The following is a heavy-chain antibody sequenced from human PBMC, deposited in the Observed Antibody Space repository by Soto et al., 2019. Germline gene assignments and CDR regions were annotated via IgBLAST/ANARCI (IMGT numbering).Heavy chain of an antibody. CDR3: ARDYYDSSGSYAFDY. D-gene: IGHD3-22*01. Sequence: GSLRLSCAASGFTFSSYGMHWVRQAPGKGLEWVAVIWYDGSNKYYADSVKGRFTISRDNSKNTLYLQMNSLRAEDTAVYYCARDYYDSSGSYAFDYWGQGTRVTVSS. J-gene: IGHJ4*02. V-gene: IGHV3-33*01. CDR1: GFTFSSYG. CDR2: IWYDGSNK.